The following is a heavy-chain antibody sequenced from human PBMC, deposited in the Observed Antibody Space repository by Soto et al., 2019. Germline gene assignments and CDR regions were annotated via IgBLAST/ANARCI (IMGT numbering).Heavy chain of an antibody. J-gene: IGHJ4*02. Sequence: GASVKVSCKASGYTFTGYYMHWVRQAPGQGLEWMGWINPNSGGTNYAQKFQGWVTMTRDTSISTAYMELSRLRSDDTAVYYCARDPQWLVPAYYFDYWGQGTLVTVSS. D-gene: IGHD6-19*01. CDR2: INPNSGGT. CDR3: ARDPQWLVPAYYFDY. CDR1: GYTFTGYY. V-gene: IGHV1-2*04.